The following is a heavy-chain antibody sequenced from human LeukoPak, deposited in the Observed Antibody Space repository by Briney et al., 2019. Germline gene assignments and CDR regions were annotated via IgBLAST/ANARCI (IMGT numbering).Heavy chain of an antibody. CDR2: ISWNSGSI. Sequence: HPGGSLRLSCAASGFTFDDYAMHWVRQAPGKGLEWVSGISWNSGSIGYADSVKGRFTISRDNAKNSLYLQMNSLRAEDTAVYYCARVPRITMVRGVIKGDSSYYYMDVWGKGTTVTVSS. J-gene: IGHJ6*03. V-gene: IGHV3-9*01. CDR3: ARVPRITMVRGVIKGDSSYYYMDV. CDR1: GFTFDDYA. D-gene: IGHD3-10*01.